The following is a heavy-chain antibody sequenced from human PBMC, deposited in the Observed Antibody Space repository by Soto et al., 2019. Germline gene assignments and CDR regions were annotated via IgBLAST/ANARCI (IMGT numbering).Heavy chain of an antibody. J-gene: IGHJ4*02. Sequence: QLQLQESGSGLVKPSQTLSLTCAVSGGSISSGGYSWSWIRQPPGKGLEWIGYIYHSGSTYYNPSLKSRVTISVDRSKNQFSLKLSSVTAADTAVYYCARGRQQLVPVGYDGDYFDYWGQGTLVTVSS. CDR3: ARGRQQLVPVGYDGDYFDY. CDR2: IYHSGST. CDR1: GGSISSGGYS. V-gene: IGHV4-30-2*01. D-gene: IGHD6-13*01.